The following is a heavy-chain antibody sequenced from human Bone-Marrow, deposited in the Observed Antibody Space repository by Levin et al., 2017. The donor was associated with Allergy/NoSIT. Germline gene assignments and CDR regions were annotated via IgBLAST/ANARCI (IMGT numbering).Heavy chain of an antibody. V-gene: IGHV3-23*01. J-gene: IGHJ4*02. Sequence: PGGSLRLSCAVSGFAFSIYAMSWVRQAPGKGLEWVSAIGGDGSPGSPTYYADSVKGRFTISRDNSKNTLYLQMISLRAEDTAVYYCARYTGRGDFVWGQGTLVTVSS. D-gene: IGHD2-21*01. CDR1: GFAFSIYA. CDR3: ARYTGRGDFV. CDR2: IGGDGSPGSPT.